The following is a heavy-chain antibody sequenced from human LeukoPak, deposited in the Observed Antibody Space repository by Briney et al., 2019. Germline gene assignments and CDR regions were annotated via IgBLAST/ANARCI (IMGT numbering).Heavy chain of an antibody. Sequence: GSSVKVSCKASGGTFSSYTITWVRQAPGQGLEWMGRIIPILGKPNYVQKFQGRVTVTADKSTSTAYMELSSLRSEDTAVYYRFGNYYGMDVWGQGTTVTVSS. D-gene: IGHD1-14*01. CDR2: IIPILGKP. J-gene: IGHJ6*02. CDR1: GGTFSSYT. CDR3: FGNYYGMDV. V-gene: IGHV1-69*02.